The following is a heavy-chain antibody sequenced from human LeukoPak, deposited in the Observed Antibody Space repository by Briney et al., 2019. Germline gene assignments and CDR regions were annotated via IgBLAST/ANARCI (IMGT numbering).Heavy chain of an antibody. CDR2: ISVSGSST. Sequence: GSLRLSCAASGFTCSSYSMNCVRQAPGKGLEWVSVISVSGSSTSYADSVKGRFTISRDNSKNTLYLQMNSLRAEDTALYYCAKDGESFTSTSCYPDYFYYWGQGTLVTVSS. J-gene: IGHJ4*02. CDR3: AKDGESFTSTSCYPDYFYY. D-gene: IGHD2-2*01. V-gene: IGHV3-23*01. CDR1: GFTCSSYS.